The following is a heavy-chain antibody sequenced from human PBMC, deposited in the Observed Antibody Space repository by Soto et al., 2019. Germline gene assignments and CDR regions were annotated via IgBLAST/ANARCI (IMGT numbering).Heavy chain of an antibody. J-gene: IGHJ1*01. CDR1: GFTFTSSA. V-gene: IGHV1-58*01. CDR3: AAPSRRCGYYTY. Sequence: QMQLVQSGPEVKKPGTSVKVSCKASGFTFTSSAVQWVRQARGQRLEWIGWLVVGSGNTNDAQKFQERVTITRDMSTSTAYMELSSLRSEDTAVYYCAAPSRRCGYYTYWGQGTLVTVSS. D-gene: IGHD3-3*01. CDR2: LVVGSGNT.